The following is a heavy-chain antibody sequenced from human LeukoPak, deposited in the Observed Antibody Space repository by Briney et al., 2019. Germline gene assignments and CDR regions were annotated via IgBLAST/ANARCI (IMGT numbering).Heavy chain of an antibody. J-gene: IGHJ4*02. V-gene: IGHV3-23*01. CDR2: ISGSGGST. Sequence: GGSLRLSCAASGFTFSSYAMSWVCQAPGKGLEWVSIISGSGGSTYYADSVKGRFTISRDNSENTLYLQMNSLRAEDTAVYYCAKEFGYSYGSPSDYWGQGTLVTVSS. CDR3: AKEFGYSYGSPSDY. D-gene: IGHD5-18*01. CDR1: GFTFSSYA.